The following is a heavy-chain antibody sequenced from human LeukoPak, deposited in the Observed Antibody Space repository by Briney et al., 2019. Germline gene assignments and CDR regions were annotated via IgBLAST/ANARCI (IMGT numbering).Heavy chain of an antibody. Sequence: PGGSLRLSCAASGFTFSSYGMHWVRQAPGKGLECVSVISGTSDSTYYADSVKGRFTISRDNSKNTLYLQMNSLRVDDTAVYYCAKLLWRDLVGIGEGYYFGSWGQGTLVTVSS. J-gene: IGHJ4*02. CDR2: ISGTSDST. D-gene: IGHD3-10*01. V-gene: IGHV3-23*01. CDR1: GFTFSSYG. CDR3: AKLLWRDLVGIGEGYYFGS.